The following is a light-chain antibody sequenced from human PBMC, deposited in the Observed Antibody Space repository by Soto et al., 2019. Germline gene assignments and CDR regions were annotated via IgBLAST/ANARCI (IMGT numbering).Light chain of an antibody. CDR3: QHYVTSLTT. Sequence: EVVMTQSPATLSVSLGDRATLSCRASQSFSTYLACYQHKPGQAPRLLIFGASIRVTGIPDRFIGSGSGTDFTLTITRLEPEDFAVYYCQHYVTSLTTFGQGTKVDIK. CDR2: GAS. J-gene: IGKJ1*01. V-gene: IGKV3-20*01. CDR1: QSFSTY.